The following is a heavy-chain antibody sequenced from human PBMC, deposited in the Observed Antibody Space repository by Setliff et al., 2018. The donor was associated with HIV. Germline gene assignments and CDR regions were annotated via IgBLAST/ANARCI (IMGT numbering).Heavy chain of an antibody. CDR1: GGSISTSRYY. J-gene: IGHJ6*03. Sequence: KPSETLSLTCTVSGGSISTSRYYWGWIRQPPGKGLEWIGSINYRGNTYYNPSLKSRAAISVDTSKNQISLKLSSVTAAGTAVYYCASLDGSESPYIYYYYMDVWGEGTAVTVSS. V-gene: IGHV4-39*01. CDR2: INYRGNT. D-gene: IGHD3-10*01. CDR3: ASLDGSESPYIYYYYMDV.